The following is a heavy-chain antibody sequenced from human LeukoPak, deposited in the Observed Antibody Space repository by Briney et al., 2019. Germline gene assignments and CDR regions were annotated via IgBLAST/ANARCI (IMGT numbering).Heavy chain of an antibody. CDR2: IYYSGST. Sequence: PSETLSLTCTVSGGSISSYYWSWIRQPPGKGLEWIGYIYYSGSTNYNPSLKSRVTISVDTSKNQFSLKLSSVTAADTAVYYCARGGSSNRVEGYWGQGTLVTVSS. J-gene: IGHJ4*02. V-gene: IGHV4-59*01. CDR1: GGSISSYY. CDR3: ARGGSSNRVEGY. D-gene: IGHD2-2*01.